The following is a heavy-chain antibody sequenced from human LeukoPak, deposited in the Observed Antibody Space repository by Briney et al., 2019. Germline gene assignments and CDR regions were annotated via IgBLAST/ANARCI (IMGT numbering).Heavy chain of an antibody. Sequence: SETLSLTCTVSGGSISSSSYYWGWIRQPPGKGLEWIGSIYYSGSTYYNPSLKSRVTISVDTSKNQFSLKLGSVTAADTAVYYCARDLGSLRNWFDPWGQGTLVTVSS. J-gene: IGHJ5*02. CDR3: ARDLGSLRNWFDP. CDR2: IYYSGST. V-gene: IGHV4-39*07. CDR1: GGSISSSSYY. D-gene: IGHD3-10*01.